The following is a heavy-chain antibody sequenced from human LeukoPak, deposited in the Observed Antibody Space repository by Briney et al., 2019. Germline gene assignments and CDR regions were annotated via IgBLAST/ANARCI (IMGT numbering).Heavy chain of an antibody. V-gene: IGHV3-30*18. J-gene: IGHJ5*02. Sequence: PGGSLRLSCAASGFTFSSYGMHWVRQAPGKGLEWVAVIPYDGYNKYYADSVKGRFTISRDNSKNTLYLQMNSLRAEDTAVYYCAKEGRGFDPWGQGTLVTVSS. CDR3: AKEGRGFDP. CDR1: GFTFSSYG. CDR2: IPYDGYNK.